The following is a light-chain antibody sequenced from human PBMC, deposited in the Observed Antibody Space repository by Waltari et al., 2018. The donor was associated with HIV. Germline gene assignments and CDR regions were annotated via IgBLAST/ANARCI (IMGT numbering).Light chain of an antibody. J-gene: IGLJ2*01. CDR3: SSFTTSNYLL. V-gene: IGLV2-14*01. Sequence: QSALTQPASVSGSPGQSIPVSCTGTSSDVGAYDFVTWYQHTPVTALKLVIYAFRYRPSWISHRFSGSKSGNTASLTISGLQTEDEADYYCSSFTTSNYLLFGGGTKVTV. CDR2: AFR. CDR1: SSDVGAYDF.